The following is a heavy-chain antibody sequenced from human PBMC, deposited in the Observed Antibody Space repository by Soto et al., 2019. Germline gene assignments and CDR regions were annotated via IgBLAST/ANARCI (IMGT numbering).Heavy chain of an antibody. D-gene: IGHD6-19*01. V-gene: IGHV4-59*01. CDR3: ARDRRLARYFDY. CDR2: IYYSGST. J-gene: IGHJ4*02. Sequence: SETLSLTCTVSGGSISSYYWSWIRQPPGKGLEWIGYIYYSGSTNYNPSLKSRVTISVDTSKNQFSLKLSSVTAADTAVYYCARDRRLARYFDYWGQGTLVTVSS. CDR1: GGSISSYY.